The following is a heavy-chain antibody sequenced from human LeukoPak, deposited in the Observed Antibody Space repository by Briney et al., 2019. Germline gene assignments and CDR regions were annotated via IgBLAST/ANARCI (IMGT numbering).Heavy chain of an antibody. CDR3: ARDSAAGTFTQHYYYYYYMDV. Sequence: SETLSLTCTVSGGSISSSSYYWGWIRQPPGKGLEWIGSIYYSGSTYYNPSLKSRVTMSVDTSKNQFSLKLSSVTAADTAVYYCARDSAAGTFTQHYYYYYYMDVWGKGTTVTVSS. V-gene: IGHV4-39*07. CDR2: IYYSGST. J-gene: IGHJ6*03. CDR1: GGSISSSSYY. D-gene: IGHD6-13*01.